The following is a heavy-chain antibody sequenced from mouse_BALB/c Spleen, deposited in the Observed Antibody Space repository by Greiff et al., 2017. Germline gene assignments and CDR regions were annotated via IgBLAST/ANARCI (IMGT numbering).Heavy chain of an antibody. Sequence: EVQGVESGGGLVKPGGSLKLSCAASGFTFSSYAMSWVRQTPEKRLEWVASISSGGSTYYPDSVKGRFTISRDNARNILYLEMSSLRSEDTAMYYCAREAYYGNSSFAYWGQGTLVTVSA. CDR3: AREAYYGNSSFAY. CDR1: GFTFSSYA. D-gene: IGHD2-10*01. J-gene: IGHJ3*01. CDR2: ISSGGST. V-gene: IGHV5-6-5*01.